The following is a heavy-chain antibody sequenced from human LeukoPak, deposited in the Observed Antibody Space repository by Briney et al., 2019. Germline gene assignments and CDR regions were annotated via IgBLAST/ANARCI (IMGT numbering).Heavy chain of an antibody. J-gene: IGHJ4*02. Sequence: PGGSLRLSCVDSGFSFSTYDMGWVRQTPGKGLEWVSAISTTGGYTEDADSVKGRFTISRDNSQNTLFLQMHSLRAEDTAVYYCAKKPATIKFPFDIWGQGTLVTVSP. D-gene: IGHD5-24*01. CDR2: ISTTGGYT. CDR3: AKKPATIKFPFDI. V-gene: IGHV3-23*01. CDR1: GFSFSTYD.